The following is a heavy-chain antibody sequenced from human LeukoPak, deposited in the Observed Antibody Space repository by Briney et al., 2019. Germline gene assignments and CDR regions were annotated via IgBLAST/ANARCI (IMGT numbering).Heavy chain of an antibody. D-gene: IGHD6-19*01. CDR1: GFTFSSYG. J-gene: IGHJ6*02. V-gene: IGHV3-30*18. CDR3: AKDSGHYSSGWGPYYYGMDV. CDR2: ISYDGSNK. Sequence: PGGSLRLSCAASGFTFSSYGMHWVRQAPGKGLEWVAVISYDGSNKYYADSVKGRFTISRDNSKNTLYLQMNSLRAEDTAVYYCAKDSGHYSSGWGPYYYGMDVWGQGTTVTVSS.